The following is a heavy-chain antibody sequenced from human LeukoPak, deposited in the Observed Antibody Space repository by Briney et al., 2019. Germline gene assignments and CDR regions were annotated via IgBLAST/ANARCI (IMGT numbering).Heavy chain of an antibody. D-gene: IGHD6-19*01. V-gene: IGHV4-34*01. CDR1: GGSFSGYY. Sequence: SETLSLTCAVYGGSFSGYYWSWIRQPPGKGLEWIGEINHSGSTNYNLSLKSRVTISVDTSKNQFSLKLSSVTAADTAVYYCARGRSIAVAGTVDYWGQGTLVTVSS. J-gene: IGHJ4*02. CDR2: INHSGST. CDR3: ARGRSIAVAGTVDY.